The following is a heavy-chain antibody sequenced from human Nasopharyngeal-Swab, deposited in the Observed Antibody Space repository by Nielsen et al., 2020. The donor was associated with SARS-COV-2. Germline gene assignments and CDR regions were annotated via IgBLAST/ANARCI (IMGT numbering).Heavy chain of an antibody. Sequence: VRQMRGKGLEWMGIIYPGDSDTRYSPSFQGQVTISADKSISTAYLQWSSLKASDTAMYYCARQGPRRDGYKLDYWGQGTLVTVSS. V-gene: IGHV5-51*01. D-gene: IGHD5-24*01. CDR2: IYPGDSDT. J-gene: IGHJ4*02. CDR3: ARQGPRRDGYKLDY.